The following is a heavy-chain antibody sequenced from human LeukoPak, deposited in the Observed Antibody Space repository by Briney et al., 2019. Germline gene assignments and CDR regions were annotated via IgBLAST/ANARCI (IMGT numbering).Heavy chain of an antibody. CDR1: GGTFSSYA. Sequence: SVKVSCKASGGTFSSYAISWVRQAPGQGLEWMGGIIPIFGTANYAQKFQGRVTITADESTSTAYMELSSLRAEDTAVYYCARDSLGYSTKRSFDYWGQGTLVTVSS. J-gene: IGHJ4*02. CDR3: ARDSLGYSTKRSFDY. CDR2: IIPIFGTA. V-gene: IGHV1-69*13. D-gene: IGHD6-13*01.